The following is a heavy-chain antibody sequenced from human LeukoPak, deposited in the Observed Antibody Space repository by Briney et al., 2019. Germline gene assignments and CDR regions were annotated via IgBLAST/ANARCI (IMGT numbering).Heavy chain of an antibody. V-gene: IGHV3-74*01. D-gene: IGHD3-22*01. CDR1: GFTFISYW. Sequence: PGGSLRLSCAASGFTFISYWMHWVRQAPGKGLVWVSRINSDGSTTSYAASVKGRFTISRDTAKNTLYLQMNSLRAEDTAVYYCASGHHYYDSSAYYYWGQGTLVTVSS. CDR2: INSDGSTT. CDR3: ASGHHYYDSSAYYY. J-gene: IGHJ4*02.